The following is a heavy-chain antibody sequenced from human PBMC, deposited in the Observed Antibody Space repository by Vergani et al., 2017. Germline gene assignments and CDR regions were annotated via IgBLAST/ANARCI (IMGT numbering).Heavy chain of an antibody. D-gene: IGHD3-16*01. CDR2: INPKNGLT. CDR1: GYTFTGYY. CDR3: TSFPTETSEYYDSTGYYHRFFEK. J-gene: IGHJ4*02. V-gene: IGHV1-2*02. Sequence: QVHLVQSGAEVKRPGASVKVSCKASGYTFTGYYLHWVRLAPGQGLEWMGWINPKNGLTKYAQRFQGRVSLTRDTSITTAFMELSSLRSDDTAMYYCTSFPTETSEYYDSTGYYHRFFEKWGQGTLVTVSS.